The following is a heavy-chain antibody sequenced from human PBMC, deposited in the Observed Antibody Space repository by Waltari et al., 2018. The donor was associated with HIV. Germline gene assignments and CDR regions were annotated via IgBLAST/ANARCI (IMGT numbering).Heavy chain of an antibody. CDR1: GYTFTSYY. V-gene: IGHV1-46*01. CDR2: INPSGGST. CDR3: ARDPIQLVVYENYYGMDV. D-gene: IGHD2-8*02. J-gene: IGHJ6*02. Sequence: QVQLVQSGAEVKKPGASVKVSCKASGYTFTSYYMHWVRQAPGQGLEWMGIINPSGGSTSYAQKFQGRVTMTRDTSTSTVYMELSSLRSEDTAVYYCARDPIQLVVYENYYGMDVWGQGTTVTVSS.